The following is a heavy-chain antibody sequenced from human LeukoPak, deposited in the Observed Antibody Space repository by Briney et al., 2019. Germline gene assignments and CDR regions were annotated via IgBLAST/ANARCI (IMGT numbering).Heavy chain of an antibody. CDR3: AKDGYGSSSRGYYFDY. CDR2: ISYDGNNK. Sequence: AGGSLRLSCEASGFTFSSYGIHWVRRAPGKGLEWVAVISYDGNNKYYGDSVKGRFTISRDNSKSTLFLHMNSLRAEDTAIYYCAKDGYGSSSRGYYFDYWGQGTLVTVSS. CDR1: GFTFSSYG. D-gene: IGHD6-6*01. V-gene: IGHV3-30*18. J-gene: IGHJ4*02.